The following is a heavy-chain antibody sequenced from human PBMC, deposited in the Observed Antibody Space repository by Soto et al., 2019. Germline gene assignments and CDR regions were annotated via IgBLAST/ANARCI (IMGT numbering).Heavy chain of an antibody. CDR1: GFTFSDSY. CDR2: ISGGGDTI. V-gene: IGHV3-11*04. Sequence: PVGSLRLSCAASGFTFSDSYMTWIRQAPGKGLEWISYISGGGDTIYYADSVKGRFTVSRDNAKNTLYLQMNSLRAEDTAVYYCARDSAAAGKSYYYGMDVWGQGTTVTVSS. J-gene: IGHJ6*02. D-gene: IGHD6-13*01. CDR3: ARDSAAAGKSYYYGMDV.